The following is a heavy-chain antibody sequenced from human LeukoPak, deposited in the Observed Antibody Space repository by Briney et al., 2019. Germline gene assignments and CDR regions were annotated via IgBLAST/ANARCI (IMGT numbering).Heavy chain of an antibody. CDR2: INPSGGRT. J-gene: IGHJ4*02. Sequence: ASVKVSCKTSGYTFTSYYMHWVRQAPGQGLEWMGIINPSGGRTSYAQKFQGRVTMTRDTSTSTVYMELSSLRSDDTAVYYCARGGTVLRPDSPYDYWGQGTLVTVSS. CDR3: ARGGTVLRPDSPYDY. D-gene: IGHD4-17*01. CDR1: GYTFTSYY. V-gene: IGHV1-46*01.